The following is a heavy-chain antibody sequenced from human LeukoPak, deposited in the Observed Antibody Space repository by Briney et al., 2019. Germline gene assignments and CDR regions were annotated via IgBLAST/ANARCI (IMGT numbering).Heavy chain of an antibody. D-gene: IGHD3-9*01. CDR3: ARDRVPRDYDILTGYYNRNAFDI. Sequence: GGSLRLSCAASGFTFSDYYMSWIRQAPGKGLEWVSYISSSSSYTNYADSVKGRFTISRDNSKNTLYLQMNSLRPEDTAVYYCARDRVPRDYDILTGYYNRNAFDIWGQGTMVTVSS. J-gene: IGHJ3*02. CDR1: GFTFSDYY. CDR2: ISSSSSYT. V-gene: IGHV3-11*06.